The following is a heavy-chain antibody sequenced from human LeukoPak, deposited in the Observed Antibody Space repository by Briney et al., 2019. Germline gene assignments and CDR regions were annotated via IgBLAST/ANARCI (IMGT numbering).Heavy chain of an antibody. CDR2: TRNKANSYST. Sequence: SGGSLRLSCAVSGFTFSDHYMEWVRQAPGKGREWVGRTRNKANSYSTEYAASVKGRFTISRDDSNNSLYLQMNSLKTEDTAVYYCSRIYCSGGTCHDALDIWGQGTMVTVSS. D-gene: IGHD2-15*01. V-gene: IGHV3-72*01. J-gene: IGHJ3*02. CDR3: SRIYCSGGTCHDALDI. CDR1: GFTFSDHY.